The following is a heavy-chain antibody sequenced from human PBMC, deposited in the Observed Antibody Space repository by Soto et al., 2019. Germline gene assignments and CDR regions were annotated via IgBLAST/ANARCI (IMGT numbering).Heavy chain of an antibody. V-gene: IGHV3-23*01. CDR3: AKGLTQYGPPVGFDY. CDR1: GFTFSSYA. Sequence: PVGSLRLSGAASGFTFSSYAMSWVRQAPGKGLEWVSAISGSGGSTYYADSVKGRFTISRDNSKNTLYLQMNSLRAEDTAVYYCAKGLTQYGPPVGFDYWGQGTLVTVSS. CDR2: ISGSGGST. J-gene: IGHJ4*02. D-gene: IGHD2-21*02.